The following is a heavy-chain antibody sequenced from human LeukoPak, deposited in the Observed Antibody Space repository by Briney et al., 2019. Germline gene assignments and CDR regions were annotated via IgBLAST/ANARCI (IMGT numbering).Heavy chain of an antibody. J-gene: IGHJ5*02. Sequence: GGSLRLSCAASGFTFSDYYMSWIRQAPGKGLEWVSYISKSGNIIYYADSVKGRFTISRDNAKNSLYLQMNSLRSDDTAVYYCAREVTLVVVAATQNYWFDPWGQGTLVTVSS. CDR2: ISKSGNII. CDR3: AREVTLVVVAATQNYWFDP. D-gene: IGHD2-15*01. V-gene: IGHV3-11*01. CDR1: GFTFSDYY.